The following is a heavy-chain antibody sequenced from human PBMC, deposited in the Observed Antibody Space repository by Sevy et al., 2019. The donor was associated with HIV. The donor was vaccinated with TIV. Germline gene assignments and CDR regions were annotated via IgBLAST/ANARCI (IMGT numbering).Heavy chain of an antibody. CDR3: SRGTRGVSDY. Sequence: GGSLRLSCAASGFSFSNSWMHWVRQGPGEGLVWVSRINSDGESTGYADSVKGRFNISRDNVKNTLYLQMNSLRAEDSGVYYCSRGTRGVSDYWGQGTLVTVSS. J-gene: IGHJ4*02. V-gene: IGHV3-74*01. CDR1: GFSFSNSW. D-gene: IGHD3-10*01. CDR2: INSDGEST.